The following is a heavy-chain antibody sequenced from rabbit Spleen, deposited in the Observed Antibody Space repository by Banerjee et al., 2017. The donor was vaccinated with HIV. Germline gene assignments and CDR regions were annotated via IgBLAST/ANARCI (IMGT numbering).Heavy chain of an antibody. CDR1: GFSFSEKEV. CDR2: INTITGKT. V-gene: IGHV1S45*01. D-gene: IGHD1-1*01. Sequence: QEQLVESGGGLVQPEGSLTLTCTASGFSFSEKEVMCWVRQAPGKGLEWIGCINTITGKTVYATWAKGRFTISRASSTTVFLQMTSLTAADTATYFCARDLPEIIGWNFGFWGPGTLVTVS. J-gene: IGHJ4*02. CDR3: ARDLPEIIGWNFGF.